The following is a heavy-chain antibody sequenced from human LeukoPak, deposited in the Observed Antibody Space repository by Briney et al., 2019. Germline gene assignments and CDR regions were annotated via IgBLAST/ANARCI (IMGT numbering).Heavy chain of an antibody. J-gene: IGHJ4*02. V-gene: IGHV4-59*01. Sequence: SETLSLTCTVSGGSISSYYWSWIRQPPGKGLEWIGYIYYSGSTNYNPSLKSRVTISVDTSKNQFSLKLSSVTAADTDVYYCAREHGAGTVDYWGQGTLVTVSS. CDR1: GGSISSYY. CDR3: AREHGAGTVDY. CDR2: IYYSGST. D-gene: IGHD6-19*01.